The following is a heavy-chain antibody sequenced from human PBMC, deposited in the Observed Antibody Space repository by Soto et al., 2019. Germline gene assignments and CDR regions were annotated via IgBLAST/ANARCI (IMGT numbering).Heavy chain of an antibody. CDR3: ARGRASGSYYLLDY. Sequence: ASVKVSCNASGDTFTTYDINWVRQATGHGLEWMGWIKPNSGNIGYAQRFQGRVTMTRDTAIRTAYMEVSSLRSDDTAVYYCARGRASGSYYLLDYWGQGTLVTVSS. J-gene: IGHJ4*02. CDR1: GDTFTTYD. V-gene: IGHV1-8*01. D-gene: IGHD3-10*01. CDR2: IKPNSGNI.